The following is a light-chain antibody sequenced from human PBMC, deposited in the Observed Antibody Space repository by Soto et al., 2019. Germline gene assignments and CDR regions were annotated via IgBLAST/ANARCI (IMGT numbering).Light chain of an antibody. J-gene: IGLJ2*01. Sequence: QSVLTKPPSVSGAPGLRVTISCTGNSANIGAGYDVHWYQQLPGTAPKLLIYGDNNRPSGVPDRFSGSKSGTSASLAITGLQAEDEADYYCQSYDNSLSGSWIFGGGTKVTVL. CDR1: SANIGAGYD. V-gene: IGLV1-40*01. CDR2: GDN. CDR3: QSYDNSLSGSWI.